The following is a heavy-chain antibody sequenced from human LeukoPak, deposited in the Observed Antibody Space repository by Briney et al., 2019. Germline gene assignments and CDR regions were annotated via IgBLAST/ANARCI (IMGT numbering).Heavy chain of an antibody. Sequence: SETLSLTCTVSGGSISSYYWSWIRQPAGKGLEWIGRIYTSGSTNYNPSLKSRVTMSVDTSKNQFSLKLSSVTAADTAVYYCARAPYSSSSWGSHFDYWGLGTLVTVSS. J-gene: IGHJ4*02. CDR2: IYTSGST. V-gene: IGHV4-4*07. D-gene: IGHD6-6*01. CDR1: GGSISSYY. CDR3: ARAPYSSSSWGSHFDY.